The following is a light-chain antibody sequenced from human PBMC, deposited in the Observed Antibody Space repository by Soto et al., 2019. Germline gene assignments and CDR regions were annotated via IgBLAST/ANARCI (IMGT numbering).Light chain of an antibody. J-gene: IGKJ1*01. Sequence: EIVMTQSPATLSVSPGERATLSCRASQSVSSNLAWYQQKPGQAPRLLIYGASTRATGIPARFSGSGAGTDFTLTISSLQSEDFAFYYCQQYNNWPPTFGKGTKV. CDR1: QSVSSN. CDR3: QQYNNWPPT. V-gene: IGKV3-15*01. CDR2: GAS.